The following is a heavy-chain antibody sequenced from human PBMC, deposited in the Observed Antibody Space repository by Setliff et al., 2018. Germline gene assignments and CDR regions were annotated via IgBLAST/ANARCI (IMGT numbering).Heavy chain of an antibody. CDR2: ISYSGIT. Sequence: SETLALTCNVSGASVSSHYWDWIRQPPGKGLEWIGFISYSGITTYNVSLKSRVSISVDTSKNQLSLTLSSVTAADTAVYYCVREGYSEYFQDWGRGTLVTV. CDR3: VREGYSEYFQD. CDR1: GASVSSHY. J-gene: IGHJ1*01. V-gene: IGHV4-59*02. D-gene: IGHD1-1*01.